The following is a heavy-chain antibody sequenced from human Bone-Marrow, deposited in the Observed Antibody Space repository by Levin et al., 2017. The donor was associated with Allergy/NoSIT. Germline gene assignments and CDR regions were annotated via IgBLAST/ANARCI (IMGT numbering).Heavy chain of an antibody. Sequence: GGSLRLSCAASGFTFSSYGMHWVRQAPGKGLEWVAVISYDGSNKYYADSVKGRFTISRDNSKNTLYLQMNSLRAEDTAVYYCAKDRGRYRIAAAGNALTDYWGQGTLVTVSS. J-gene: IGHJ4*02. CDR1: GFTFSSYG. D-gene: IGHD6-13*01. CDR3: AKDRGRYRIAAAGNALTDY. V-gene: IGHV3-30*18. CDR2: ISYDGSNK.